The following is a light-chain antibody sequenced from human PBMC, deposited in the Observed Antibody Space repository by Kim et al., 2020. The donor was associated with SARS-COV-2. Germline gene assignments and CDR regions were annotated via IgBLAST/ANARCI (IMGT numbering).Light chain of an antibody. J-gene: IGLJ2*01. Sequence: ATGQTARITCGGDNIRSRGVQWYQQEPGQAPVVVIYYDTYRPSGIPERFSASNSGNIATLTISRVEAGDEADYYCQVWDRTSDQVVFGGGTKLTVL. CDR2: YDT. CDR3: QVWDRTSDQVV. CDR1: NIRSRG. V-gene: IGLV3-21*04.